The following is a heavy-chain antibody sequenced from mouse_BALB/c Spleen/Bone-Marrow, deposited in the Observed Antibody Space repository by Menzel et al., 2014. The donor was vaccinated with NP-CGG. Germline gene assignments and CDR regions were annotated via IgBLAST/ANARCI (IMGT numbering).Heavy chain of an antibody. CDR2: IVPANGNT. CDR1: VFNIKDTY. CDR3: ARIYGYVKSFAY. D-gene: IGHD2-2*01. V-gene: IGHV14-3*02. J-gene: IGHJ3*01. Sequence: EVQLHQSGAELVKPGASDKLSCTASVFNIKDTYMHWVKQRPEQGMECIGRIVPANGNTKYDPKFQGKATITATTSSNIACLQLSSLTSDDTAVYYCARIYGYVKSFAYWGQGTLVTVSA.